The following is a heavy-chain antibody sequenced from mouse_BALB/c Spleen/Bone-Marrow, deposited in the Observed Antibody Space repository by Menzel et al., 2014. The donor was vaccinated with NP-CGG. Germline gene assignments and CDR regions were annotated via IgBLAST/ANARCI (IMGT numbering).Heavy chain of an antibody. CDR3: ARDFITTDTMDY. CDR1: GFTFSSYG. J-gene: IGHJ4*01. D-gene: IGHD1-1*01. CDR2: ISSGGSYT. V-gene: IGHV5-6*01. Sequence: EVQGVESGGDLVKPGGSLKLSCAASGFTFSSYGMSWVRQTPDKRLEWVATISSGGSYTYYPDSVKGRFTISRDNAKNTLYLQMSSLKSEDTAMYYCARDFITTDTMDYWGQGNSVAVSS.